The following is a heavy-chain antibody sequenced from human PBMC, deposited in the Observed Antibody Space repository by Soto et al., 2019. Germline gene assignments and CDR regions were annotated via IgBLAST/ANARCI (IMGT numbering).Heavy chain of an antibody. Sequence: QVQLVQAGVEGKKPGASVKVSCKAAGYTFISHGISWVRQAPGQGLEWMGWISGKNGNTNYAQKLQGRVTLTTDTSTSTAYMELRSLRSDDTAVYYCARVSSSIVVVPDYGMDVWGQGTTVTVSS. J-gene: IGHJ6*02. D-gene: IGHD2-15*01. CDR1: GYTFISHG. CDR3: ARVSSSIVVVPDYGMDV. V-gene: IGHV1-18*04. CDR2: ISGKNGNT.